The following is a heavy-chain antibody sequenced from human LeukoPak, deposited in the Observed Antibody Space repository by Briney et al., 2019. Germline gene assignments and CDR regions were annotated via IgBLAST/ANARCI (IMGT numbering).Heavy chain of an antibody. CDR2: IYYSGST. Sequence: SETLSLTCTASGGSISSYYWSWIRKPPGKGVEWIGYIYYSGSTNYNPSLKSRVTISVDTSKNQFSLKLSSVTAADTAVYYCAREKSPDYCSGASCYFDYWGQGTLVTVSP. J-gene: IGHJ4*02. D-gene: IGHD2-15*01. CDR1: GGSISSYY. V-gene: IGHV4-59*01. CDR3: AREKSPDYCSGASCYFDY.